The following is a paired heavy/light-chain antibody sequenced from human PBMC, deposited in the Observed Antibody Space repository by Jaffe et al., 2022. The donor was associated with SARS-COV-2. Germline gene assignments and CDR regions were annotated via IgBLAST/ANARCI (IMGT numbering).Light chain of an antibody. CDR2: EVS. CDR3: SSYASSSSVI. CDR1: SSDVGGYNY. J-gene: IGLJ2*01. V-gene: IGLV2-14*01. Sequence: QSALTQPASVSGSPGQSITISCTGTSSDVGGYNYVSWYQQVPGKAPKLMIFEVSKRPSGVPDRFSGSKSGNTASLTISGVQTRDEADYYCSSYASSSSVIFGGGTRLTVL.
Heavy chain of an antibody. D-gene: IGHD3-9*01. CDR2: IFYDGMT. Sequence: QLQLQESGPGLVKPSETLSLICTVSGDSISSSRFYWAWIRQPPGKGLEWIGNIFYDGMTYYNSSLKSRVTMSVDTSKNQFSLRLSSVAATDTAVYYCARARVFDYLFGVNWFDPWGQGTLVTVSS. J-gene: IGHJ5*02. CDR3: ARARVFDYLFGVNWFDP. V-gene: IGHV4-39*01. CDR1: GDSISSSRFY.